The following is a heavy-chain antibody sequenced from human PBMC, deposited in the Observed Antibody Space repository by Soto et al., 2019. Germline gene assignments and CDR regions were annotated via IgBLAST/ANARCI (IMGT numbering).Heavy chain of an antibody. CDR2: ISGSGGST. J-gene: IGHJ6*02. D-gene: IGHD3-22*01. CDR1: GFTFSSYA. Sequence: SGGSLRLSCAASGFTFSSYAMSWVRQAPGKGLEWVSAISGSGGSTYYADSVKGRFTISRDNSKNTLYLQMNSLRAEDTAVYYCAKDLDYDSSGYYYDYYYGMDVWGQGTTVTVSS. CDR3: AKDLDYDSSGYYYDYYYGMDV. V-gene: IGHV3-23*01.